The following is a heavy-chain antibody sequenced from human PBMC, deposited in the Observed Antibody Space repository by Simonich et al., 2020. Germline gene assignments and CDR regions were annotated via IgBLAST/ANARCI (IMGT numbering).Heavy chain of an antibody. Sequence: QVQLVQSGAEVKKPGASVKVSCKASGYTFTGYYMHWVRQAPGQGLEWMGWINPNSGGKNDEQKFQGRVTMTRDTSISTAYMELSRLRSDDTAVYYCARGALTGDYYYMDVWGKGTTVTVSS. CDR2: INPNSGGK. CDR1: GYTFTGYY. D-gene: IGHD7-27*01. V-gene: IGHV1-2*02. J-gene: IGHJ6*03. CDR3: ARGALTGDYYYMDV.